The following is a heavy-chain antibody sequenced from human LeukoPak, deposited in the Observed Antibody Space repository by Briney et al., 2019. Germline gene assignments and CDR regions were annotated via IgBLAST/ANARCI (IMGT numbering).Heavy chain of an antibody. CDR1: GGSISSSSYN. Sequence: PSETLSLTCTVSGGSISSSSYNWGWVRQPPGKGLEWIGSIYSSGITYYNPSLKSRVTISVDTSKNQFSLKLSSVTAADTAVYYCARVSYGSGSYFVNWFDPWGQGTLVTVSS. CDR2: IYSSGIT. V-gene: IGHV4-39*01. CDR3: ARVSYGSGSYFVNWFDP. D-gene: IGHD3-10*01. J-gene: IGHJ5*02.